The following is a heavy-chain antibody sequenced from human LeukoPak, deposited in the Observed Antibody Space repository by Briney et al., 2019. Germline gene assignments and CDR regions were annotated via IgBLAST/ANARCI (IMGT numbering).Heavy chain of an antibody. CDR1: GGTFSSYA. CDR3: ARVIQLPNEYFQH. CDR2: IIPIFGTA. J-gene: IGHJ1*01. D-gene: IGHD2-2*01. V-gene: IGHV1-69*13. Sequence: ASVKASCKASGGTFSSYAISWVRQAPGQGLEWMGGIIPIFGTANYAQKFQGRVTITADESTSTAYMELSSLRSEDTAVFYCARVIQLPNEYFQHWGQGTLVTVSS.